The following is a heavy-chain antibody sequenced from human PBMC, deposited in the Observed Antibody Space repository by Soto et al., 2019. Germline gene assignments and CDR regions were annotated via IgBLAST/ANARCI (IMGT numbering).Heavy chain of an antibody. V-gene: IGHV3-30*18. CDR3: AKDLYYYVSSGYDY. D-gene: IGHD3-22*01. CDR1: GFTFSSYG. J-gene: IGHJ4*02. CDR2: ISYDGSNK. Sequence: GGSLRLSCAASGFTFSSYGMHWVRQAPGKGLEWVAVISYDGSNKYYADSVKGRFTISRDNSKNTLYLQMNSLRAEDTAVYYCAKDLYYYVSSGYDYWGQGTLVTVSS.